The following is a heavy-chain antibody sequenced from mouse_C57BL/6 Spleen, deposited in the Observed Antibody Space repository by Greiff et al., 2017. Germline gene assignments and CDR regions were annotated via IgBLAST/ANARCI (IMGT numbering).Heavy chain of an antibody. J-gene: IGHJ4*01. Sequence: ESGPGLVKPSQSLSLTCSVTGYSITSGYYWNWIRQFPGNKLEWMGYISYDGSNNYNPSLKNRISITRDTSKNQFFLKLNSVTTEDTATYYCARDYSNFYYAMDYWGQGTSVTVSS. CDR1: GYSITSGYY. D-gene: IGHD2-5*01. CDR3: ARDYSNFYYAMDY. V-gene: IGHV3-6*01. CDR2: ISYDGSN.